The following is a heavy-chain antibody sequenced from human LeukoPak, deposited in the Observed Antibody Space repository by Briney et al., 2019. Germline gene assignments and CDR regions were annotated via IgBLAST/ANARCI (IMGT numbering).Heavy chain of an antibody. CDR2: ITSNGSQT. D-gene: IGHD6-13*01. Sequence: GGSLRLSCAGSGFTFSRSSMNWVRQAPGKGLEWVSSITSNGSQTFYADALRGRFIISRDNAKNSLYLQMSSLRAEDTAVYYCTRAIRATGTDSWGQGTLVTVSS. CDR3: TRAIRATGTDS. V-gene: IGHV3-21*01. CDR1: GFTFSRSS. J-gene: IGHJ5*01.